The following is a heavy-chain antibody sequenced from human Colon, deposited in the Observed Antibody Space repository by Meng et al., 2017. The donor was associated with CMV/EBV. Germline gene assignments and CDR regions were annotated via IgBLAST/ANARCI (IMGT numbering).Heavy chain of an antibody. CDR3: VRESWYFDF. J-gene: IGHJ4*02. V-gene: IGHV1-2*02. D-gene: IGHD6-13*01. CDR2: IYPLDGGT. CDR1: GYTVTSNH. Sequence: QEQRVQVGTEMEKPGASVKVSCKTAGYTVTSNHLHWVRQAPGQGLEWMGWIYPLDGGTYFVQKFQDRVSLSRDTSISTAYMELSCLTSGDTAIYYCVRESWYFDFWGEGTLVTVSS.